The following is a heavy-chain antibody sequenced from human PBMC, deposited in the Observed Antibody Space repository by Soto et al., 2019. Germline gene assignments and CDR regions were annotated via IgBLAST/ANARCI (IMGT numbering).Heavy chain of an antibody. CDR3: ARDGEDAFDI. V-gene: IGHV3-30-3*01. Sequence: PGGSLRLSCAASGFTFSSYAMHWVRQAPGKGLEWVAVISYDGSNKYYADSVEGRFTISRDNSKITLYLQMNSLRAEDTAVYYCARDGEDAFDIWGQGTMVTVSS. CDR2: ISYDGSNK. D-gene: IGHD3-3*01. J-gene: IGHJ3*02. CDR1: GFTFSSYA.